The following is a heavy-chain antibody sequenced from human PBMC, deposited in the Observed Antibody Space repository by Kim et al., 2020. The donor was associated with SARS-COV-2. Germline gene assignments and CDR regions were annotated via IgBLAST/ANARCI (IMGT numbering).Heavy chain of an antibody. J-gene: IGHJ3*02. CDR2: IYYSGST. CDR1: GGSISSSSYY. CDR3: ARDLEDIVVVLDAFDI. D-gene: IGHD2-15*01. Sequence: SETLSLTCTVSGGSISSSSYYWGWIRQPPGKGLEWIGSIYYSGSTYYNPSLKSRVTISVDTSKNQFSLKLSSVTAADTAVYYCARDLEDIVVVLDAFDIWGQGTTVPGSS. V-gene: IGHV4-39*07.